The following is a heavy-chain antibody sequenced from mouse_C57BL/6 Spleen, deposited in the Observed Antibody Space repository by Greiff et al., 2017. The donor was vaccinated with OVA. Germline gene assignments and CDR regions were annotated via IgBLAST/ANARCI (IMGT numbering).Heavy chain of an antibody. D-gene: IGHD1-1*01. CDR3: ARNYGSSHCDFDV. CDR2: IYPGDGDT. Sequence: QIQLQQSGPELVKPGASVKISCKASGYAFSSSWMNWVKQRPGKGLEWIGRIYPGDGDTNYNGKFKGKATLTADKSSSTAYMQLSSLTSEDSAVDFCARNYGSSHCDFDVWGTGTTVTVSS. J-gene: IGHJ1*03. V-gene: IGHV1-82*01. CDR1: GYAFSSSW.